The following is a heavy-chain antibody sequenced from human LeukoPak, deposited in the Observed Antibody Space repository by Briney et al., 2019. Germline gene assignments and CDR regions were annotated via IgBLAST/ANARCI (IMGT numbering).Heavy chain of an antibody. CDR3: ARVGLLWFGDPDY. J-gene: IGHJ4*02. CDR2: IYHSGDT. CDR1: GYSITSGYY. D-gene: IGHD3-10*01. Sequence: SETLSLTCIVSGYSITSGYYWGWIRQPPGKGLEWIGSIYHSGDTYYNPSLKSRVTISVDTSKNQFSLKLSSVTAADTAVYYCARVGLLWFGDPDYWGQGTLVTVSS. V-gene: IGHV4-38-2*02.